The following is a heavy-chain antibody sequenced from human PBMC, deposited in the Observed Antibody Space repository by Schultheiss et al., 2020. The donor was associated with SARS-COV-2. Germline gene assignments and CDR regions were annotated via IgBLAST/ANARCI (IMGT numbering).Heavy chain of an antibody. V-gene: IGHV1-18*01. J-gene: IGHJ4*02. CDR1: GYTFTSYG. CDR3: ARGAAYCSSTSCYAGRYRN. CDR2: ISAYNGNT. Sequence: ASVKVSCKASGYTFTSYGISWVRQAPGQGLEWMGWISAYNGNTNYAQKFQGRVTMTTDTSTSTAYMELRSLRSDDTAVYYCARGAAYCSSTSCYAGRYRNWGQGTLVTVSS. D-gene: IGHD2-2*01.